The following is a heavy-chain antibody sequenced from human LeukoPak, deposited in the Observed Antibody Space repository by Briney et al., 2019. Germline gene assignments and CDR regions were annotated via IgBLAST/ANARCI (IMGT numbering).Heavy chain of an antibody. CDR2: INPNSGGT. V-gene: IGHV1-2*02. D-gene: IGHD3-22*01. J-gene: IGHJ4*02. Sequence: ASVKVSCKASGYTFTGYHMHWVRQAPGQGLEWMGWINPNSGGTNYARKFQGRVTMTRDTSISTAYMELSRLRSDDTAVYYCARDASYYDSSGYPTSVFDYWGQGTLVTVSS. CDR3: ARDASYYDSSGYPTSVFDY. CDR1: GYTFTGYH.